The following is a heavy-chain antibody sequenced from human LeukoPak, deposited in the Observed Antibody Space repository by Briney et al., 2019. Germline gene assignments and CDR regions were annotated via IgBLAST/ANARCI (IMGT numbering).Heavy chain of an antibody. CDR1: GYTFTSYY. CDR2: INPSGGST. V-gene: IGHV1-46*01. J-gene: IGHJ3*02. CDR3: ARVQGYKRGVHAFDI. D-gene: IGHD5-24*01. Sequence: ASVKVSCKASGYTFTSYYMHWVRQAPGQGLEWMGIINPSGGSTSYAQKFQGRVTMTRDTSTSTVYMELSSLRSEDTAVYYCARVQGYKRGVHAFDIWGKGQWSPSLQ.